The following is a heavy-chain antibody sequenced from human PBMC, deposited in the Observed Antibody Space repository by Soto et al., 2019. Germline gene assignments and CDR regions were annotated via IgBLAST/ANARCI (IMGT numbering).Heavy chain of an antibody. Sequence: QVQLVQSGAEVKKPGASVKISCKASGYTFAGYTLHWVRQAPGQRLEWMGWINPGDGGTKYSQKFQGRVTMTRDTSANTAYMELSRLTSEDTAVYLCARPTVWGQGTLVTVSS. V-gene: IGHV1-3*01. J-gene: IGHJ4*02. CDR2: INPGDGGT. D-gene: IGHD4-4*01. CDR3: ARPTV. CDR1: GYTFAGYT.